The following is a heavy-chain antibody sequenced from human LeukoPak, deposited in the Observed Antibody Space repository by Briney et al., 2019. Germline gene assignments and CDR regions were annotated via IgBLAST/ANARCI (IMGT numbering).Heavy chain of an antibody. CDR2: IKWDGGRT. J-gene: IGHJ4*02. CDR1: GFTFDDHG. Sequence: GGSLRLSCAASGFTFDDHGMSWVRQAPGKGLEWVSGIKWDGGRTGYADSVKGRFTISRDNAKNSLYLQMNSLRVEDTAVYYCAKAGMTRFDYWGQGIMVTVSS. CDR3: AKAGMTRFDY. V-gene: IGHV3-20*04. D-gene: IGHD1-20*01.